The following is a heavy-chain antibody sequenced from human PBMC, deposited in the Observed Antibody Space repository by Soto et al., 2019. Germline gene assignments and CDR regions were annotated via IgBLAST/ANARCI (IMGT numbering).Heavy chain of an antibody. CDR2: ISAGSDAI. Sequence: EEQLVESGGGLVQPGGSLRLSCAASGFIFSTYTLNWVRQAPGKGLEWVSYISAGSDAIYYADSVKGRFTVSRDNAKNSLYLQMNSLRDEDTAVYYCARLYTTLRVGAYFDPWGQGTLVTVSS. CDR3: ARLYTTLRVGAYFDP. CDR1: GFIFSTYT. J-gene: IGHJ5*02. V-gene: IGHV3-48*02. D-gene: IGHD1-26*01.